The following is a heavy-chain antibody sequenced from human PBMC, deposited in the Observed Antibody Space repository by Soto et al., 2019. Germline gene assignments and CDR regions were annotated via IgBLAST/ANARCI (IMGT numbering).Heavy chain of an antibody. V-gene: IGHV1-3*01. CDR3: ARAGYSSGWDSYFDF. D-gene: IGHD6-19*01. Sequence: ASVKVSCKTSGYTFTSYAIHWVRQAPGQRLEWMGWINVGNAKTKYSQRLQGRVTLTRGTSASTAYMELSSLRFEDTALYYCARAGYSSGWDSYFDFWGQGTPVTVSS. CDR1: GYTFTSYA. CDR2: INVGNAKT. J-gene: IGHJ4*02.